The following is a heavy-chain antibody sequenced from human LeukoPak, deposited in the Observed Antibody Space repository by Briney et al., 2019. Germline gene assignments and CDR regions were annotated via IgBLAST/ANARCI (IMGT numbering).Heavy chain of an antibody. V-gene: IGHV1-69*06. CDR3: ARVRGITIFGVVEECYFDY. CDR1: GGTFSSYA. J-gene: IGHJ4*02. CDR2: IIPIFGTA. Sequence: GASVKVSCKASGGTFSSYAISWVRQAPGQGLEWMGGIIPIFGTANYAQKFQGRVTITADKSTSTAYMELSSLRSEDTAVYYCARVRGITIFGVVEECYFDYWGQGTLVTVSS. D-gene: IGHD3-3*01.